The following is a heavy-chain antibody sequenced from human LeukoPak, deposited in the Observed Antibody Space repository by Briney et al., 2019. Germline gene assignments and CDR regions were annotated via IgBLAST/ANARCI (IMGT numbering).Heavy chain of an antibody. CDR2: ISGSGGST. J-gene: IGHJ4*02. Sequence: PGGSLRLSCAASGFTFSSYAMSWVRQAPGKGLGWVSAISGSGGSTYYADSGKGRFSISRDNSKNTLCLQMNSLRAEDTAVYYCARDRITMVRGPTIRYFDYWGQGTLVTVSS. CDR3: ARDRITMVRGPTIRYFDY. CDR1: GFTFSSYA. V-gene: IGHV3-23*01. D-gene: IGHD3-10*01.